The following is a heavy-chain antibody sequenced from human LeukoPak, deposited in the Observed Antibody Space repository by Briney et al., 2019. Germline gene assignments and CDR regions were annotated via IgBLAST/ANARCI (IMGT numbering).Heavy chain of an antibody. CDR2: IIPIFGTA. D-gene: IGHD2-8*01. CDR3: ARGQYCTNGVCYLIDY. Sequence: ASVKVSCKASGGTFSSYAISWVRQAPGQGLEWMGGIIPIFGTANYAQKFQGRVTITADESTTTAYMELKSLRSDDTAVYYCARGQYCTNGVCYLIDYWGQGTLVTVSS. J-gene: IGHJ4*02. CDR1: GGTFSSYA. V-gene: IGHV1-69*13.